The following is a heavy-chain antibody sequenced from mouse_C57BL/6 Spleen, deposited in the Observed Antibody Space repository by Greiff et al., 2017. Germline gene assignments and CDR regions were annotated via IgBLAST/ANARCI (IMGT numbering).Heavy chain of an antibody. CDR1: GYTFTDYY. V-gene: IGHV1-19*01. Sequence: EVQLQQSGPVLVKPGASVKMSCKASGYTFTDYYMNWVKQSHGKSLEWIGVINPYNGGTSYNQKFKGKATLTVDKSSSTAYMELNSLTSEDSAVYYCAPISGPFAYWGQGTLVTVSA. CDR2: INPYNGGT. CDR3: APISGPFAY. J-gene: IGHJ3*01. D-gene: IGHD3-1*01.